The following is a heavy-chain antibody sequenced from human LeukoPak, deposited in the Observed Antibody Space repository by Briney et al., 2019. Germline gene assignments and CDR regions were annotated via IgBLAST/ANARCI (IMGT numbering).Heavy chain of an antibody. V-gene: IGHV4-34*01. CDR3: ARHSLGRGPFDY. Sequence: SETLSLTCAVYGGSFSGYYWSWIRQPPGKGLEWIGEINHSGSTNYNPSLKSRVTISVDTSKNQFSLKLSSVTAADTAVYYCARHSLGRGPFDYWGQGTLVTVSS. CDR2: INHSGST. J-gene: IGHJ4*02. CDR1: GGSFSGYY.